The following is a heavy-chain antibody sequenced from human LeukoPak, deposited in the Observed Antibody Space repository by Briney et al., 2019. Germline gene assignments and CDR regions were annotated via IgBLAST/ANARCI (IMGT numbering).Heavy chain of an antibody. CDR3: AKSYCSGWYLAWFDP. CDR1: GFSFSLYG. J-gene: IGHJ5*02. Sequence: GGSLRLSCAASGFSFSLYGMHWVHQAPGKGLEWVAVISFDGNDKFYADSVKGRFTISRDDSKNTLYLQMNSLRAGDTAVYYCAKSYCSGWYLAWFDPWGQGTLVTVSS. CDR2: ISFDGNDK. V-gene: IGHV3-30*18. D-gene: IGHD6-19*01.